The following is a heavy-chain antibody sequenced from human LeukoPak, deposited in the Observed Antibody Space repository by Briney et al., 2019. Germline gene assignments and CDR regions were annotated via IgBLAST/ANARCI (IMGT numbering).Heavy chain of an antibody. J-gene: IGHJ4*02. V-gene: IGHV1-69*05. CDR1: GGTFSSYA. D-gene: IGHD6-19*01. Sequence: VASVKVSCKASGGTFSSYAISWVRQAPGQGLEWMGRIIPIFGTANYAQKFQGRVTITTDESTSTAYMELSSLRSEDTAVYYCARDHRYSSGLYVGYWGQGTLVTVSS. CDR2: IIPIFGTA. CDR3: ARDHRYSSGLYVGY.